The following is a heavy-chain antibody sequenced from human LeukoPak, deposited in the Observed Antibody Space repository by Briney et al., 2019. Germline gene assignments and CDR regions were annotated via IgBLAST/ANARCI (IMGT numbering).Heavy chain of an antibody. Sequence: ASVKVSCKTSGYTFTDYNVYWVRQAPEQGLEWMGWINPKTGGTIYAQRFQGRVTMTKDTSISTAYMELSSLRFGDTAVYHCARRYCSGGSCIPDYWGQGTLVTVSS. CDR1: GYTFTDYN. CDR3: ARRYCSGGSCIPDY. CDR2: INPKTGGT. J-gene: IGHJ4*02. D-gene: IGHD2-15*01. V-gene: IGHV1-2*02.